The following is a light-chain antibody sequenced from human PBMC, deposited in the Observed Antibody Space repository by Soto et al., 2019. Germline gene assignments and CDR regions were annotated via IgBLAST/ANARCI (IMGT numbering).Light chain of an antibody. CDR3: LLLSAGAQLV. Sequence: QAVVTQEPSLTVSPGGTVTLTCASSTGAVTSGYYPNWFQEKPGQTPRALIYSTSNKPSWTPDRFSSPLLGGKPSPTLSGVQPEDEGESSCLLLSAGAQLVFGGATKVTLI. V-gene: IGLV7-43*01. CDR1: TGAVTSGYY. CDR2: STS. J-gene: IGLJ2*01.